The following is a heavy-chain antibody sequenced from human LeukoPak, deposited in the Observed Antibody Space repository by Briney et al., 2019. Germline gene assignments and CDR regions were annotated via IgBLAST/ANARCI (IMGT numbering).Heavy chain of an antibody. CDR3: ARGPWDRNDALYYFDY. CDR1: GGTFSSYA. D-gene: IGHD1-1*01. V-gene: IGHV1-69*05. CDR2: IIPIFGTA. J-gene: IGHJ4*02. Sequence: SVKVSCXASGGTFSSYAISWVRQAPGQGLEWMGKIIPIFGTANYAQKFQGRVTITTDESTSTAYMELSSLRSEDTAVYYCARGPWDRNDALYYFDYWGQGTLVTVSS.